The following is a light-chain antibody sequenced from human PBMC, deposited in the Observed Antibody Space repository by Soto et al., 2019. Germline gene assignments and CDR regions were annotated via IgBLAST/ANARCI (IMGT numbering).Light chain of an antibody. CDR3: SSYASNTILFV. CDR2: EVT. Sequence: QSALTQPPSASGSPGQSVTISCTGTNIDVGGYNYVAWYQQHPGTAPKVIIYEVTKRPSGVPDRFIGSKSGNTASLTISGLQAEDEADYFCSSYASNTILFVFGTGTQLTVL. CDR1: NIDVGGYNY. J-gene: IGLJ1*01. V-gene: IGLV2-8*01.